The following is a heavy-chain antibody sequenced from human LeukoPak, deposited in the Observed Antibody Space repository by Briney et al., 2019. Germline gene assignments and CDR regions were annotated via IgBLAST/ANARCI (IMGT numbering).Heavy chain of an antibody. Sequence: VASVKVSCKASGYTFTSYYMHWVRQAPGQGLGWMGIINPSGGSTSYAQKFQGRVTITADESTSTAYMELSSLRSEDTAVYYCARGSNLYDSREYFQHWGQGTLVTVSS. V-gene: IGHV1-46*01. CDR1: GYTFTSYY. J-gene: IGHJ1*01. D-gene: IGHD3-22*01. CDR3: ARGSNLYDSREYFQH. CDR2: INPSGGST.